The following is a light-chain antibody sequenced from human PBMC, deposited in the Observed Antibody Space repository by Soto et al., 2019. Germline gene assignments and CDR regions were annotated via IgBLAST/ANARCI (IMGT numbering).Light chain of an antibody. CDR3: QHLNSLPFS. Sequence: IQLTQSPSSLSASVGDRVTLTCRATQGISGYVAWYQQKPGRAPQLLIYAASTLQSGVPSRFSGSGSGTDFTLTISSLQPEDFATYYCQHLNSLPFSFGPGTKVDVK. J-gene: IGKJ3*01. V-gene: IGKV1-9*01. CDR2: AAS. CDR1: QGISGY.